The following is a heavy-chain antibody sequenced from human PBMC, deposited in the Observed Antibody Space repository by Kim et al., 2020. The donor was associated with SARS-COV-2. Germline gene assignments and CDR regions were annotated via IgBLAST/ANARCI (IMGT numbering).Heavy chain of an antibody. J-gene: IGHJ6*03. V-gene: IGHV1-69*01. D-gene: IGHD6-6*01. Sequence: FQGRVTITADESTSTAYMELSSLRSEDTAVYYCARDTPYSSSPYYYYMDVWGKGTTVTVSS. CDR3: ARDTPYSSSPYYYYMDV.